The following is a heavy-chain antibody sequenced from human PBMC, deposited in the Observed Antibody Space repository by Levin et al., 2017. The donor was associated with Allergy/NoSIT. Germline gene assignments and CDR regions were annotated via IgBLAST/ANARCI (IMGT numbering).Heavy chain of an antibody. CDR1: GGSISSSSYY. J-gene: IGHJ4*02. CDR2: IYYSGST. D-gene: IGHD3-3*01. Sequence: SQTLSLTCTVSGGSISSSSYYWGWIRQPPGKGLEWIGSIYYSGSTYYNPSLKSRVTISVDTSKNQFSLKLSSVTAADTAVYYCARLVYDVWSGYYFDYWGQGTLVTVSS. CDR3: ARLVYDVWSGYYFDY. V-gene: IGHV4-39*01.